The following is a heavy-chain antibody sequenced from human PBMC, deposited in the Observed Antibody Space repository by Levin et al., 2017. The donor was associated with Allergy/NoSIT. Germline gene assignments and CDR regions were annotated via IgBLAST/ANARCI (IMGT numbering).Heavy chain of an antibody. Sequence: GGSLRLSCAASGFTFDDYAMHWVRQAPGKGLEWVSGISWNSGSIGYADSVKGRFTISRDNAKNSLYLQMNSLRAEDTALYYCAKCSYSSGWYYFDYWGQGTLVTVSS. CDR2: ISWNSGSI. J-gene: IGHJ4*02. CDR3: AKCSYSSGWYYFDY. V-gene: IGHV3-9*01. D-gene: IGHD6-19*01. CDR1: GFTFDDYA.